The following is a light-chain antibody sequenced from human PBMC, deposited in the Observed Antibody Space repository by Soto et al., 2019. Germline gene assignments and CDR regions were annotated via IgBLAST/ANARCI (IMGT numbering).Light chain of an antibody. CDR1: QSVSSNF. Sequence: EIVLTQSPGTLSLSPGERATLSCAASQSVSSNFLAWYQQKPGQAPRLLIYGASNRATGFPDRFSGSGSGTDFTLTITRLEPEDFAVYFCQQYGSSPRTFGQGTKVDIK. V-gene: IGKV3-20*01. J-gene: IGKJ1*01. CDR2: GAS. CDR3: QQYGSSPRT.